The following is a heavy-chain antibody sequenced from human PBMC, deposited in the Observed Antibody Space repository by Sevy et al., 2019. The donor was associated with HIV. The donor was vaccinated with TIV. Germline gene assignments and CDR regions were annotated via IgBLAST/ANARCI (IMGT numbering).Heavy chain of an antibody. Sequence: ASVKVSCKASGDTFSTYGLSWVRQAPGQGLEWMGGIIPMFGTPNYAQKFQGRVTITADESARTAYRELSGLGSEDTALYCGGGEGGVATTGDHDAFDIWGQGTLVTVSS. V-gene: IGHV1-69*13. D-gene: IGHD6-13*01. CDR3: GGEGGVATTGDHDAFDI. CDR1: GDTFSTYG. J-gene: IGHJ3*02. CDR2: IIPMFGTP.